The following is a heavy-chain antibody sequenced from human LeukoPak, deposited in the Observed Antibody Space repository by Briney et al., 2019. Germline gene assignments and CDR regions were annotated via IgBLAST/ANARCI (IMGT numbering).Heavy chain of an antibody. V-gene: IGHV3-33*06. CDR1: GFTFSDFG. CDR2: LWYDGTTT. Sequence: GGSLTLSRAASGFTFSDFGMHWVRQAPGRGLEWVALLWYDGTTTYYADSAKGRFTISRDTSKNTLYLQMHSLRVEDTAVYYCAKGPLLGTNPRAFEYWGQGTLVTVSS. J-gene: IGHJ4*02. D-gene: IGHD7-27*01. CDR3: AKGPLLGTNPRAFEY.